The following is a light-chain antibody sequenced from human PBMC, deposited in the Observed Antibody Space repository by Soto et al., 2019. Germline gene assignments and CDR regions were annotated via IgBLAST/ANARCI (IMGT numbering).Light chain of an antibody. CDR3: QSYDSSRSAL. V-gene: IGLV1-40*01. Sequence: QSVLTQPPSVYGAPGQRVNISCTGSSSNIGAGYDEHWYQQLPGPAPKLIIYGNSNRPSGVPDRFSGSKSGTSASLAITGLQAEDEADYYCQSYDSSRSALVGGGTKLTVL. CDR2: GNS. J-gene: IGLJ2*01. CDR1: SSNIGAGYD.